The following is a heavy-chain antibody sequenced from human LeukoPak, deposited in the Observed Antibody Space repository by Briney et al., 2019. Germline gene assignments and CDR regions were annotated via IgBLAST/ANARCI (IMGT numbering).Heavy chain of an antibody. CDR1: GFTFSTYA. CDR2: IKGGGGDP. D-gene: IGHD2-21*02. J-gene: IGHJ4*02. V-gene: IGHV3-23*01. Sequence: GGSLRLSCAASGFTFSTYAMGWVRQAPGRGLEWVSSIKGGGGDPFYADSVKGRFTISRDNSKNTLFLQLNSLRAEDSAVYYCARGGHDFNPFYWWGQGTLVTVSS. CDR3: ARGGHDFNPFYW.